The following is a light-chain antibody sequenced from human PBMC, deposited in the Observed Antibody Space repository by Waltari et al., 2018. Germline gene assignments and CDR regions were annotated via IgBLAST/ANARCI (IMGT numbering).Light chain of an antibody. CDR3: NSRDSNGNPFV. J-gene: IGLJ1*01. CDR1: SLRYYY. Sequence: SSELTQHPAVSVALGQTVRITCQGVSLRYYYANWYRQKPGQAPILVMYGKNNRPSGLPDRFSGSYSGDTASLTITGAQAEDEADYYCNSRDSNGNPFVFGPATKVTVL. V-gene: IGLV3-19*01. CDR2: GKN.